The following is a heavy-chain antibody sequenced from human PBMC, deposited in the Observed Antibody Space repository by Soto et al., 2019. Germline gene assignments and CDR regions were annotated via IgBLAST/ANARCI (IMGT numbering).Heavy chain of an antibody. CDR1: GFTFSSYA. D-gene: IGHD2-2*01. CDR2: ISGSGGST. Sequence: PGGSLRLSCAASGFTFSSYAMSWFRQAPGKGLEWVSAISGSGGSTYYADSVKGRFTISRDNSKNTLYLQMNSLRAEDTAVYYCAKDRGIVVVPAPLDAFDIWGQGTMVTVSS. CDR3: AKDRGIVVVPAPLDAFDI. V-gene: IGHV3-23*01. J-gene: IGHJ3*02.